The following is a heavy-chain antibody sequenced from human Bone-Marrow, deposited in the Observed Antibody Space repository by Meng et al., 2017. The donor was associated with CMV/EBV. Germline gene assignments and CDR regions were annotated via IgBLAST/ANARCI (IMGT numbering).Heavy chain of an antibody. J-gene: IGHJ4*02. Sequence: SETLSLTCTVSGGSISSGDNYWSWIRQPPGKGLEWIGYIHYSETTYYNPSLKSRITISADTSKNHFSLKLTSVTAADTAVYYCARASHTVAPWFFAYWGQGMLVTVSS. CDR3: ARASHTVAPWFFAY. CDR2: IHYSETT. V-gene: IGHV4-30-4*08. CDR1: GGSISSGDNY. D-gene: IGHD3-22*01.